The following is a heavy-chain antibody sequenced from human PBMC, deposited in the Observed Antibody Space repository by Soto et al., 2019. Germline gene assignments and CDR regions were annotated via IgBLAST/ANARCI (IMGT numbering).Heavy chain of an antibody. CDR2: INSDGSST. D-gene: IGHD3-3*01. J-gene: IGHJ3*02. Sequence: PGGSLRLSCAASGFTFSSYWMHWVRQAPGKGLVWVSRINSDGSSTSYADSVKGRFTISRDNAKNTLYLQMNSLRAEDTAVYYCAKSPGGYYSFDIWGKGTMVTVSS. CDR1: GFTFSSYW. V-gene: IGHV3-74*01. CDR3: AKSPGGYYSFDI.